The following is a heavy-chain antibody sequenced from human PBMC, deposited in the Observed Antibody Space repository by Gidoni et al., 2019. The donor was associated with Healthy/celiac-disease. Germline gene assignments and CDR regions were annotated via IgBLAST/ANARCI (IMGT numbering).Heavy chain of an antibody. CDR2: IYCSGST. Sequence: KGLEWIGSIYCSGSTYYNPSLKSRVTISVDTSKNQFSLKLSSVTAADTAVYYCARQYCSSTSCHGNWFDPWGQGTLVTVSS. J-gene: IGHJ5*02. V-gene: IGHV4-39*01. CDR3: ARQYCSSTSCHGNWFDP. D-gene: IGHD2-2*01.